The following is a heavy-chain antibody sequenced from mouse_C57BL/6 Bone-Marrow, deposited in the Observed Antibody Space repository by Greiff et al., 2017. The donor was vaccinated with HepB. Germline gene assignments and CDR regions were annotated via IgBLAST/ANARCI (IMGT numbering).Heavy chain of an antibody. J-gene: IGHJ2*01. CDR3: ARNSGSSWGY. CDR1: GYTFTSYW. CDR2: IHPNSGST. D-gene: IGHD1-1*01. V-gene: IGHV1-64*01. Sequence: QVQLQQPGAELVKPGASVKLSCKASGYTFTSYWMHWVKQRPGQGLEWIGMIHPNSGSTNYNEKFKSKATLTVYKSSSTAYMQLSSLTSEDSAVYYGARNSGSSWGYWGQGTTLTVSS.